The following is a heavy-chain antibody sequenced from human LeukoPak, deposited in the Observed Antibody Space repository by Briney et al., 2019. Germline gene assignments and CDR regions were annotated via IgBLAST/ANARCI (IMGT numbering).Heavy chain of an antibody. V-gene: IGHV3-15*01. CDR3: TTVAARRFEY. Sequence: GGSLRLSCAASGFTFIYAWMTWVRQAPGKGLEWVGRMKSKTDGGTTDYAAPVKGRFTISRDDSKNTLYLQINSLKTEDTAVYYCTTVAARRFEYWGQGTLVTVSS. CDR2: MKSKTDGGTT. CDR1: GFTFIYAW. D-gene: IGHD6-6*01. J-gene: IGHJ4*02.